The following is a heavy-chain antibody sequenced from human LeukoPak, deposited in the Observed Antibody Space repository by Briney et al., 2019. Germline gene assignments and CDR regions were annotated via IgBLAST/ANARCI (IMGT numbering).Heavy chain of an antibody. CDR1: GGSISSYY. V-gene: IGHV4-59*01. CDR2: IYYSGST. Sequence: SETLSLTXTFPGGSISSYYWSWLRQPPGKGLEWIGYIYYSGSTNYNPSLKSRVTISVDTSKNQFSLKLSSVTAADTAVYYCARGYYDFWSGYSYYFDYWGQGTLVTVSS. J-gene: IGHJ4*02. D-gene: IGHD3-3*01. CDR3: ARGYYDFWSGYSYYFDY.